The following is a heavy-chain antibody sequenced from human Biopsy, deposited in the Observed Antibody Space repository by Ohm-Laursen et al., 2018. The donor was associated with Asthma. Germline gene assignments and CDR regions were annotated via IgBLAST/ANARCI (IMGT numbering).Heavy chain of an antibody. J-gene: IGHJ5*02. CDR1: GYAFIGCP. V-gene: IGHV1-2*06. CDR3: ARGQKSAGDRWFDP. CDR2: INPNSGGT. Sequence: SSVKVSCKASGYAFIGCPIHWMRQAPGQGLEWMGRINPNSGGTNYAQKFQGRVTMTRDTSISTAYMEVSRLRSDDTAVYYCARGQKSAGDRWFDPWGQGTLVTVSS. D-gene: IGHD6-13*01.